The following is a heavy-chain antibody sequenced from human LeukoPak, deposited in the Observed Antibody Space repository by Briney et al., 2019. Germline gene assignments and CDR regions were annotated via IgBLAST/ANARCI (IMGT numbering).Heavy chain of an antibody. CDR2: IDPSDSYT. Sequence: GESLKISCKGSGYSLTSYWISWVRQMPGKGLEWMGRIDPSDSYTNYSPSFQGHVTISADKSISTAYLQWSSLKASDTAMYYCARRVTLSDDAFDIWGQGTMVTVSS. D-gene: IGHD3-16*02. CDR3: ARRVTLSDDAFDI. J-gene: IGHJ3*02. V-gene: IGHV5-10-1*01. CDR1: GYSLTSYW.